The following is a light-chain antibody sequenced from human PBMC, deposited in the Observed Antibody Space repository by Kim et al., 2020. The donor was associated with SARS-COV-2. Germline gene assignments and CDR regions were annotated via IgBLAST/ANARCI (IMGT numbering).Light chain of an antibody. V-gene: IGKV3-20*01. CDR2: GAS. CDR1: QSVDSNY. J-gene: IGKJ1*01. Sequence: IVLTQSPGTLSLSPGERATLSCRASQSVDSNYLAWYQHKPGQAPRLLMYGASSRATGIPDRFSGRGSGTDFALTISILEPEDFAVYYCQQYAGSSRTFGQGTKVDIK. CDR3: QQYAGSSRT.